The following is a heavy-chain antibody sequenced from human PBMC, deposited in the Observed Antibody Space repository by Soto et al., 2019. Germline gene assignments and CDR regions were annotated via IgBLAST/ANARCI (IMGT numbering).Heavy chain of an antibody. CDR2: IIPIFGTA. J-gene: IGHJ4*02. V-gene: IGHV1-69*01. Sequence: QVQLVQSGAEVKKPGSSVKVSCKASGGTFSSYAISWVRQAPGQGLEWMGGIIPIFGTANYAQKFQGRVTITEDESTSTAYRELSSLRSEDTAVYYCARRKYSTPPGPDFDYWGQGTLVTVSS. CDR1: GGTFSSYA. D-gene: IGHD2-8*01. CDR3: ARRKYSTPPGPDFDY.